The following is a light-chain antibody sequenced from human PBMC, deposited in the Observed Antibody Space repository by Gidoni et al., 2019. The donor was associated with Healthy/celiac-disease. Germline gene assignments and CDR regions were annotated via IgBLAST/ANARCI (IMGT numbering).Light chain of an antibody. Sequence: DIHMTQSPSTLSASVGARVTITCRASQSISSWLAWYQQKQGKAPKLLIYKAYSLESGVPSRFSGSGYGTEFNLTISSLQPDDFANYYCQQYNSYSWTFGQGTKVEIK. CDR2: KAY. V-gene: IGKV1-5*03. CDR1: QSISSW. CDR3: QQYNSYSWT. J-gene: IGKJ1*01.